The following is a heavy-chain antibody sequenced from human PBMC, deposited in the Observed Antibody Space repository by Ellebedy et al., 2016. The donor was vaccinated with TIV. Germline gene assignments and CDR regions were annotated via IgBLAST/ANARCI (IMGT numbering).Heavy chain of an antibody. Sequence: GESLKISCAASGFIFNHYSMNWVRQAPGKGLEWVSGISGSGGSTYYAESVKGRFTISRDNAKTSLYLQMNSLRDEDTAVYHCVRRAVNYWGQGTLITVSS. CDR1: GFIFNHYS. CDR2: ISGSGGST. D-gene: IGHD3-16*02. J-gene: IGHJ4*02. V-gene: IGHV3-48*02. CDR3: VRRAVNY.